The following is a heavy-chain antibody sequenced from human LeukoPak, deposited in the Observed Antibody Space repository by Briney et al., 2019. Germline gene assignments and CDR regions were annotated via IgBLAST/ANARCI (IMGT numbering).Heavy chain of an antibody. V-gene: IGHV3-30*04. D-gene: IGHD5-24*01. J-gene: IGHJ4*02. CDR1: GFTFSTYA. Sequence: GRSLRLSCAASGFTFSTYAMHWVRQAPGKGLQWVALISYDGSIKHYADSVKGRFTISRDNSKNTLYLQMNTLRAEDTALYYCSRDSARRDGYNFDYWAQGTLVTVAS. CDR2: ISYDGSIK. CDR3: SRDSARRDGYNFDY.